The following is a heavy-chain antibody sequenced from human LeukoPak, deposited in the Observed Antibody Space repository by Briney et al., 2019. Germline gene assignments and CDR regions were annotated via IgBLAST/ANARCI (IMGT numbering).Heavy chain of an antibody. CDR3: ARDFDGSEGI. J-gene: IGHJ3*02. CDR1: GYTFTGYY. Sequence: ASVKVSCKASGYTFTGYYMHWVRQAPGQGLEWMGWINPNSGGTNYAQKFQGRVTMTRDTSISTAYMELSRLRSDDAAVYYCARDFDGSEGIWGQGTMVTVSS. CDR2: INPNSGGT. V-gene: IGHV1-2*02. D-gene: IGHD6-25*01.